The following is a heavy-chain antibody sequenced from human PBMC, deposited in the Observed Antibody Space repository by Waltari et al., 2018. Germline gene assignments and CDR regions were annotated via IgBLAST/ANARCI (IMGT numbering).Heavy chain of an antibody. CDR1: GFTFSSYA. D-gene: IGHD6-19*01. CDR2: ISYDGSNK. Sequence: QVQLVESGGGVVQPGRSLRLSCAASGFTFSSYAMHWVRQAPGKGREWVAVISYDGSNKYYADSVKGRFTISRDNSKNTLYLQMNSLRAEDTAVYYCAKSRQVAEYYYFDYWGQGTLVTVSS. CDR3: AKSRQVAEYYYFDY. J-gene: IGHJ4*02. V-gene: IGHV3-30-3*01.